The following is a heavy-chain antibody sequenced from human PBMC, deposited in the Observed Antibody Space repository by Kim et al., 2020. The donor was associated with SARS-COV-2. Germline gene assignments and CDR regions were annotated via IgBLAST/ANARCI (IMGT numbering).Heavy chain of an antibody. CDR1: GYTFTSYG. V-gene: IGHV1-18*01. CDR2: ISAYNGNT. Sequence: ASVKVSCKASGYTFTSYGISWVRQAPGQGLEWMGWISAYNGNTNYAQKLQGRVTMTTDTSTSTAYMELRSLRSDDTAVYYCAREARYYYDSSGYHYYYGMDGWSQGTTVTVSS. J-gene: IGHJ6*02. CDR3: AREARYYYDSSGYHYYYGMDG. D-gene: IGHD3-22*01.